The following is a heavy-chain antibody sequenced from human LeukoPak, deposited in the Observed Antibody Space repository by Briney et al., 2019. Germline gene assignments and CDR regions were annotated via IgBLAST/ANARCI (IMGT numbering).Heavy chain of an antibody. CDR2: IYYSGST. CDR3: ARHEYSGSYYGLSWFDP. V-gene: IGHV4-39*01. J-gene: IGHJ5*02. Sequence: SDTLSLTCTVSARSISSSGYYWGWIRQPPGKGLEWVASIYYSGSTYYNPSLKSRVTISVDTSKNQLSLKLSSLTATDTAVYYCARHEYSGSYYGLSWFDPWGQGTLVTVSS. CDR1: ARSISSSGYY. D-gene: IGHD1-26*01.